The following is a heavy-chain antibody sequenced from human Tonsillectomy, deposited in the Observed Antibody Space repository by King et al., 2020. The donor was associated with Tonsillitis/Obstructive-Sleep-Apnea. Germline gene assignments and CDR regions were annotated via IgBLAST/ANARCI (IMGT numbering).Heavy chain of an antibody. CDR3: AREGAVMNAFDI. CDR2: IDYSGST. Sequence: QLQESGPGLVKPSETLSLTCTVSGGSISSYYWSWIRQPPGKGLEWIGYIDYSGSTNYNPSLKSRVTISVDTSKNQFSLKLGSVTAADTAVYYCAREGAVMNAFDIWGQGTMVTVSS. J-gene: IGHJ3*02. CDR1: GGSISSYY. D-gene: IGHD2-8*01. V-gene: IGHV4-59*01.